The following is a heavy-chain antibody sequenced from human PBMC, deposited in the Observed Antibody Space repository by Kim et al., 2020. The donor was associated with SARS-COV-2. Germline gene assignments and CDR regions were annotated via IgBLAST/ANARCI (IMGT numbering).Heavy chain of an antibody. J-gene: IGHJ4*02. CDR1: GFTFSSYA. D-gene: IGHD3-22*01. CDR3: ARVMALWCYDSSGYYYTALDY. CDR2: ISYDGSNK. V-gene: IGHV3-30*04. Sequence: GGSLRLSCAASGFTFSSYAMHWVRQAPGKGLEWVAVISYDGSNKYYADSVKGRFTISRDNSKNTLYLQMNSLRAEDTAVYYCARVMALWCYDSSGYYYTALDYWGQGTLVTVSS.